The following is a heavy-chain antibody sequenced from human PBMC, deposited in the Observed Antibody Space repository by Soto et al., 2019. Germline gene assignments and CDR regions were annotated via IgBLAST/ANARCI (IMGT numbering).Heavy chain of an antibody. J-gene: IGHJ6*02. Sequence: QVQLRESGPGLVMPSQTLSLTCTVSGDSISSGNKYWSWIRQPPGKGLEWIGYIFSSGTTYYNPSLMSRLTMSLDASQNQFSLKLNSLTDADTAVYFCARVPSPFDYYYAMDVWGQGTTVTVSS. CDR1: GDSISSGNKY. V-gene: IGHV4-30-4*01. D-gene: IGHD3-16*01. CDR2: IFSSGTT. CDR3: ARVPSPFDYYYAMDV.